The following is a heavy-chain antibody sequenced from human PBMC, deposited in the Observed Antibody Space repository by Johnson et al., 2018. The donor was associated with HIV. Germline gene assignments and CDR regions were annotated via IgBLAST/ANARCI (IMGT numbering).Heavy chain of an antibody. CDR3: ARGYYYDSSGYPDAFDI. CDR2: IGTAGDT. Sequence: VQLVESGGGLVQPGWSLRLSCAASGFTFSSYWMSWVRQAPGKGLEWVSAIGTAGDTYYPGSVKGRFTISRENAKNSLYLQMNSPRAGDTAVYYCARGYYYDSSGYPDAFDIWGQGTMVTVYS. CDR1: GFTFSSYW. D-gene: IGHD3-22*01. J-gene: IGHJ3*02. V-gene: IGHV3-13*01.